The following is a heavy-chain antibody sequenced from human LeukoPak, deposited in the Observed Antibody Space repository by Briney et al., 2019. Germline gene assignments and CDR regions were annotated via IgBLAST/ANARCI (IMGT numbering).Heavy chain of an antibody. CDR2: INPNSGGT. CDR1: GYTFTGYY. CDR3: AKGKTGTAWDYYMDV. V-gene: IGHV1-2*02. D-gene: IGHD1-7*01. Sequence: ASVKVSCKASGYTFTGYYMHWVRQAPGQGLEWMGWINPNSGGTNYAQKFQGRVTMTRDTSISTAYMELSRLRSDDTAVYYCAKGKTGTAWDYYMDVWGKGPTVTVSS. J-gene: IGHJ6*03.